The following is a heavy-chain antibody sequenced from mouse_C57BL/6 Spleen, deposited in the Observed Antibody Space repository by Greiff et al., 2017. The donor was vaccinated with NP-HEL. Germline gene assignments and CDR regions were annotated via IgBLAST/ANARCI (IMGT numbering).Heavy chain of an antibody. Sequence: QVQLQQPGAELVMPGASVKLSCKASGYTFTSYWMHWVKQRPGQGLEWIGEIDPSDSYTNYNQKFKGKSTLTVDKSSSTAYMQLSSLTSEDSAVYYCATYYGNYLDYWGQGTTLTVSS. D-gene: IGHD2-10*01. CDR1: GYTFTSYW. V-gene: IGHV1-69*01. J-gene: IGHJ2*01. CDR2: IDPSDSYT. CDR3: ATYYGNYLDY.